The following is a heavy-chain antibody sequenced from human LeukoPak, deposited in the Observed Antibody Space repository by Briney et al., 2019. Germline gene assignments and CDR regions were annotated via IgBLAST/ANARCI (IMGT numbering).Heavy chain of an antibody. Sequence: SETLSLTCTVSGGSISSGSYYWSWIRQPAGKGLEWIGRIYTSGSTNYNPSLKSRVTISVDTSKNQFSLKLSSVTAADTAVYYCARGGEWLLSEAGRLGLDPWGQGTLVTVSS. CDR1: GGSISSGSYY. D-gene: IGHD3-3*01. CDR2: IYTSGST. V-gene: IGHV4-61*02. J-gene: IGHJ5*02. CDR3: ARGGEWLLSEAGRLGLDP.